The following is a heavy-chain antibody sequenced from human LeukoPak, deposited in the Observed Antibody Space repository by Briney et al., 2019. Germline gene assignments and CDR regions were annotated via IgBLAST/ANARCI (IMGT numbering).Heavy chain of an antibody. CDR3: AREAGDNYYDSSGYGDAFDI. J-gene: IGHJ3*02. D-gene: IGHD3-22*01. CDR1: GYTFTSYD. V-gene: IGHV1-8*01. CDR2: MNPNSGNT. Sequence: ASVKVSCKASGYTFTSYDINWVRQATGQGLEWMGWMNPNSGNTGYAQKFQGRVTMTRNTSISTAYMELSSLRSDDTAVYYCAREAGDNYYDSSGYGDAFDIWGQGTMVTVSS.